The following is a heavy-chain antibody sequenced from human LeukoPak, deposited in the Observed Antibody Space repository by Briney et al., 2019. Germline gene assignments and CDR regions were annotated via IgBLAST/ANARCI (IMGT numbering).Heavy chain of an antibody. CDR1: GFSLNTRGVC. D-gene: IGHD4-11*01. CDR3: ARLTTGNNCFDP. Sequence: SGPTLVNPTETLTLTCTISGFSLNTRGVCVGWIRQSPGKALEWLALICWDDDKRYSPSLKSRLTITKDTSKNHVVLTMTNMDPVDTATYYCARLTTGNNCFDPWGQGTLVTVSS. J-gene: IGHJ5*02. CDR2: ICWDDDK. V-gene: IGHV2-5*02.